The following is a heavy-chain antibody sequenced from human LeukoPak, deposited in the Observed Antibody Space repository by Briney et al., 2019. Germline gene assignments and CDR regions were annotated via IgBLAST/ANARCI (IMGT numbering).Heavy chain of an antibody. CDR2: INSDGSST. V-gene: IGHV3-74*01. CDR3: ARTYYVGYNFAFDY. D-gene: IGHD5-24*01. J-gene: IGHJ4*02. Sequence: SLRLSCAASGFTFSSYWMHWVRQAPGKGLVWVSRINSDGSSTSYADSVKGRFTISRDNAKNTLYLQMNSLRAEDTAVYYCARTYYVGYNFAFDYWGQGTLGTVSS. CDR1: GFTFSSYW.